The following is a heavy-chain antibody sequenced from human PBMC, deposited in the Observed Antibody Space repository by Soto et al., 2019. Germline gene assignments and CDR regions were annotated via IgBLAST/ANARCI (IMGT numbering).Heavy chain of an antibody. CDR2: IYTSGST. J-gene: IGHJ3*02. Sequence: ETLSLTCTVSVVSISSYYWSWIRQPAGKGLEWIGRIYTSGSTNYNPSLKSRVTMSVDTSKNQFSLKLSSVTAADTAVYYCARDRDGYNLGAFDIWGQGTMVTVSS. D-gene: IGHD5-12*01. V-gene: IGHV4-4*07. CDR1: VVSISSYY. CDR3: ARDRDGYNLGAFDI.